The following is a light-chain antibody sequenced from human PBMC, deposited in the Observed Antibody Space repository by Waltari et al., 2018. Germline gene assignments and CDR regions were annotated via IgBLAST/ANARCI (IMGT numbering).Light chain of an antibody. V-gene: IGKV1-5*03. CDR2: QAS. Sequence: DIQMTQSPSTLSASVGDRVTITCRASQIVSRWLAWYQQKPGKAPKLLIYQASTLESGVPSRFSGSSSGTQFTLTISSLQPDDFATYYCQQFNSNSWTFGQGTKVEIQ. CDR1: QIVSRW. J-gene: IGKJ1*01. CDR3: QQFNSNSWT.